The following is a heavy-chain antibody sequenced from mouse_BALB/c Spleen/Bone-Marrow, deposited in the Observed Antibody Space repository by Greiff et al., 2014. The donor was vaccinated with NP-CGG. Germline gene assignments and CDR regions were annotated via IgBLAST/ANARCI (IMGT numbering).Heavy chain of an antibody. Sequence: DVQLVESGGGLVQPGGSLKLSCVASGFTFSSYGMSWVRQTPDKRLELVATINNNGGSTYYPDSVKGQFTISRDNAKNTLYLQMSSLKSEDTAMYYCARVYGWYFDVWGAGTTVTDSS. D-gene: IGHD1-1*01. CDR2: INNNGGST. V-gene: IGHV5-6-3*01. CDR3: ARVYGWYFDV. J-gene: IGHJ1*01. CDR1: GFTFSSYG.